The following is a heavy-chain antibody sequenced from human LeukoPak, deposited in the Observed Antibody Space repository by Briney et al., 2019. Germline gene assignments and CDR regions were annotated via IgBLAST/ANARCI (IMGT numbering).Heavy chain of an antibody. CDR2: ISAYDGNT. Sequence: GASVKVSCKASGYTFTSYGINWVRQAPGQGLEWMGWISAYDGNTNFAQKLQGRVTMITDTSTSTAYMELRSLRSDDTAVYYCARDLNTYADYAPMDVWGKGTTVTISS. V-gene: IGHV1-18*01. CDR3: ARDLNTYADYAPMDV. CDR1: GYTFTSYG. J-gene: IGHJ6*03. D-gene: IGHD4-17*01.